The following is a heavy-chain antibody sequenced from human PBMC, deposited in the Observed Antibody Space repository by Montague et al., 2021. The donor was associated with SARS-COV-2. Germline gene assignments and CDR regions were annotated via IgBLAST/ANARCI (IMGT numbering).Heavy chain of an antibody. Sequence: PALVKPTQTLTLTCTSSGFSLSTSGMRASWIRQPPGKALEWPARIDWDDDKFYSTSLKTRLTISKDTSKNQVVLTMTNMDPVDTATYYCARSYYDILTAYYTPFDYWGQGTLVTVSS. D-gene: IGHD3-9*01. CDR2: IDWDDDK. CDR1: GFSLSTSGMR. V-gene: IGHV2-70*04. CDR3: ARSYYDILTAYYTPFDY. J-gene: IGHJ4*02.